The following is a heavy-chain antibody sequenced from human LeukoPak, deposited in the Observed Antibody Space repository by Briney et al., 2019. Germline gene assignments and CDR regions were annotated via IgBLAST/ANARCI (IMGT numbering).Heavy chain of an antibody. D-gene: IGHD6-19*01. CDR1: GGSISSYY. J-gene: IGHJ4*02. CDR2: IYHSGST. V-gene: IGHV4-59*08. Sequence: SETLSLTCTVSGGSISSYYWSWIRQPPGKGLEWIGYIYHSGSTNYNPSLKSRVTISVDTSKNQFSLKLSSVTAADTAVYYCARSHGGWYDYFGYWGQGTLVTVSS. CDR3: ARSHGGWYDYFGY.